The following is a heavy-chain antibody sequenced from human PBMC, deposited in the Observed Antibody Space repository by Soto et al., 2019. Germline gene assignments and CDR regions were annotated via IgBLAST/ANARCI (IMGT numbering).Heavy chain of an antibody. CDR2: IIPIFGTA. CDR3: ARGDIVVVTATTPYGMEV. Sequence: GASVKVSCKASGGTFSSYAISWVRQAPGQGLEWMGGIIPIFGTANYAQKFQGRVTITADESTSTAYMELSSLRSEYTAVYYCARGDIVVVTATTPYGMEVWGQGTTVTVSS. J-gene: IGHJ6*02. CDR1: GGTFSSYA. D-gene: IGHD2-21*02. V-gene: IGHV1-69*13.